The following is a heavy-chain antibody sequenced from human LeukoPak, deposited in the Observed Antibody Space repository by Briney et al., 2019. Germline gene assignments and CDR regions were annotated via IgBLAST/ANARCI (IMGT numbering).Heavy chain of an antibody. CDR3: ARTPDVEMATISYYYYGMDV. J-gene: IGHJ6*02. CDR2: ISWNSGSI. D-gene: IGHD5-24*01. Sequence: PGGSLRLSCAASGFTFDDYAMHWVRQAPGKGLEWVSGISWNSGSIGYADSVKGRFTISRDNAKNTLYLQMNSLRAEDTAVYYCARTPDVEMATISYYYYGMDVWGQGTTVTVSS. CDR1: GFTFDDYA. V-gene: IGHV3-9*01.